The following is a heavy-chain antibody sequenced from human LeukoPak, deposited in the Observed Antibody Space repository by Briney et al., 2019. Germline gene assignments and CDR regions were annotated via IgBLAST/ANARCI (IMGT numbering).Heavy chain of an antibody. V-gene: IGHV3-7*01. D-gene: IGHD6-6*01. CDR1: GFTFSSYA. J-gene: IGHJ4*02. CDR2: IKQDGSEK. CDR3: ARVEYSSSSGDY. Sequence: GGSLRLSCAASGFTFSSYAMSWVRQAPGKGLEWVANIKQDGSEKYYVDSVKGRFTISRDNAKNSLYLQMNSLRAEDTAVYYCARVEYSSSSGDYWGQGTLVTVSS.